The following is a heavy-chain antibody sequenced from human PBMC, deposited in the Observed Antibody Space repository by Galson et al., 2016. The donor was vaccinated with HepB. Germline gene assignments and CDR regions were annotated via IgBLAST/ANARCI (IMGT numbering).Heavy chain of an antibody. CDR3: VGNGSQAH. V-gene: IGHV3-74*01. D-gene: IGHD1-26*01. CDR2: VNGNGIVT. J-gene: IGHJ4*02. CDR1: GFTFRNYW. Sequence: SLRLSCAASGFTFRNYWMHWVRQAPGEGLEWVSHVNGNGIVTFYADSVKGRFTIFRDNAQNTGYLQMNSLRAEDTAVYYCVGNGSQAHWGQGTLVTVSS.